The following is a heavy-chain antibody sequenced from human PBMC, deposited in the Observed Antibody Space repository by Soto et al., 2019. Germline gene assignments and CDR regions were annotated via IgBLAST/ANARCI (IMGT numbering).Heavy chain of an antibody. Sequence: QVQLVQSGAEVTKPGASVKISCKTSGYTFTNYYIHWVRQAPGQGLERGGIIKPGGSRSYTHKFQDRVTMTTDPYTTTVYMELSSLRSEDTAMYFCARNTHLFYDVLTGYYRPADFDYWGQGTRVTVSS. D-gene: IGHD3-9*01. CDR3: ARNTHLFYDVLTGYYRPADFDY. CDR2: IKPGGSR. CDR1: GYTFTNYY. J-gene: IGHJ4*02. V-gene: IGHV1-46*03.